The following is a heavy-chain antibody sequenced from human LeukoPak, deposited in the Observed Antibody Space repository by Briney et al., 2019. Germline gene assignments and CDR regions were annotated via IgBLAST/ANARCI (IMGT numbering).Heavy chain of an antibody. J-gene: IGHJ4*02. Sequence: SETLSLTCTVSGGSISSYYWSWIRQHPGKGLEWIGYIYYSGSTYYNPSLKSRVTISVDTSKNQFSLKLSSVTAADTAVYYCARHGATDSSGWSIEFDYWGQGTLVTVSS. CDR3: ARHGATDSSGWSIEFDY. CDR1: GGSISSYY. D-gene: IGHD6-19*01. CDR2: IYYSGST. V-gene: IGHV4-59*08.